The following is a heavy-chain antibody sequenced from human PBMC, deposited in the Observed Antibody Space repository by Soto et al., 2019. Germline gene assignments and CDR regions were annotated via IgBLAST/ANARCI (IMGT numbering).Heavy chain of an antibody. D-gene: IGHD3-22*01. CDR1: GGTFSSYA. CDR3: ARVLTYYYDSSGPEVNDAFDI. J-gene: IGHJ3*02. Sequence: SVKVSCKASGGTFSSYAISWVRQAPGQGLEWMGGIIPIFGTANYAQKFQGRVTITADESTSTAYMELSSLRSEDTAVYYCARVLTYYYDSSGPEVNDAFDIWGQGTMVTVSS. V-gene: IGHV1-69*13. CDR2: IIPIFGTA.